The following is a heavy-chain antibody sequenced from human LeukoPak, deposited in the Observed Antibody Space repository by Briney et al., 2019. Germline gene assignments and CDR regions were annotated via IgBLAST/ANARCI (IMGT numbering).Heavy chain of an antibody. CDR3: TTRGYSGYGIAYYFDY. CDR2: IKSRTDGGTT. Sequence: PGGSLRLSCAASGFTFSNAWMSWVRQAPGKGLEWVGRIKSRTDGGTTDYAAPVKGRFTISRDDSKNTLYLQMNSLKTEDTAVYYCTTRGYSGYGIAYYFDYWGQGTLVTVSS. J-gene: IGHJ4*02. CDR1: GFTFSNAW. V-gene: IGHV3-15*01. D-gene: IGHD5-12*01.